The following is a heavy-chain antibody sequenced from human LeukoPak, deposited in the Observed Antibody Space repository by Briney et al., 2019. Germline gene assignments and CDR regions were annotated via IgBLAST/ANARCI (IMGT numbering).Heavy chain of an antibody. Sequence: GGSLRLSCAASGFTFDDYGMSWVRQAPGKGLEWVSGINWNGGSTGYADSVKGRFTISRDNAKNSLYLQMNGLRAEDTALYYCARVRRDGYYDSSGYHQDAFDIWGQGTMVTVSS. CDR2: INWNGGST. D-gene: IGHD3-22*01. CDR3: ARVRRDGYYDSSGYHQDAFDI. J-gene: IGHJ3*02. V-gene: IGHV3-20*04. CDR1: GFTFDDYG.